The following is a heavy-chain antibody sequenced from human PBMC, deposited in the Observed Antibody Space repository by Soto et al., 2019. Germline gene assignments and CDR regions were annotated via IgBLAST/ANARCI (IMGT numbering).Heavy chain of an antibody. J-gene: IGHJ6*02. CDR1: GGSITSSNYY. V-gene: IGHV4-39*07. Sequence: SETLSLTCIVSGGSITSSNYYWCWIRQSPGKGLEWIGSLYYSGSTYYNPSLKSRVAISVDTSKNQFSLKLTSVTAADTAVYYCARVPGPWGQGTTVTAP. CDR2: LYYSGST. CDR3: ARVPGP.